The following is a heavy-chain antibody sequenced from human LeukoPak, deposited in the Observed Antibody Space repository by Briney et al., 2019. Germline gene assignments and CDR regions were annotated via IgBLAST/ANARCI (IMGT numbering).Heavy chain of an antibody. CDR3: ARVPRIAAAGTMYYFDY. D-gene: IGHD6-13*01. Sequence: PSETLSLTCTVSGGSISSSSYYWGWIRQPPGKGLEWIGSIYYSGSTYYNPSLKSRVTISVDTSKNQFSLKLSSVTAADTAVYYCARVPRIAAAGTMYYFDYWGQGTLVTVSS. J-gene: IGHJ4*02. CDR1: GGSISSSSYY. CDR2: IYYSGST. V-gene: IGHV4-39*07.